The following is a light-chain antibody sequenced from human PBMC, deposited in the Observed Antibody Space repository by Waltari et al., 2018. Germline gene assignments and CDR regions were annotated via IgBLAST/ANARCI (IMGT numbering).Light chain of an antibody. V-gene: IGKV3-15*01. J-gene: IGKJ1*01. CDR2: GVS. CDR1: RSVRIN. CDR3: QQYTNWT. Sequence: ELVMTQSPATVSASTGERATLSCRASRSVRINVAWYQQKPGQAPRLLIHGVSTRATGVPARFSGSGSGTDFTLTISSLQSEDFAIYYCQQYTNWTFGQGTKVEIK.